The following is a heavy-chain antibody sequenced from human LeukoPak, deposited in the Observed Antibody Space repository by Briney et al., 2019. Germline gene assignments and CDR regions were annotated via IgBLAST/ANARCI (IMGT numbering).Heavy chain of an antibody. D-gene: IGHD3-22*01. CDR2: IIPNSGDT. V-gene: IGHV1-2*02. J-gene: IGHJ4*02. CDR1: RYTFTGYY. CDR3: LRHAYDNSGHIY. Sequence: ASVKVSCEASRYTFTGYYIHGVRQAPGQGLEWIGWIIPNSGDTIYAQTFQGRVTMTRDTSISTAYMEVSSLRPDDTAVYYCLRHAYDNSGHIYWGQGTLVTVSS.